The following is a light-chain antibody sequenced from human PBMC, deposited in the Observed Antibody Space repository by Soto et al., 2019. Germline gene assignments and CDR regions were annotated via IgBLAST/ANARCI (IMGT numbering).Light chain of an antibody. CDR3: QQYNSSPWT. CDR1: QSISSW. Sequence: DIQMTQSPSTLSASVGDRVTITCRASQSISSWLARYQQKPGKAPKLLIYKASSLESGVPSRFRGSGSGPEFTLSISSLQPDDFATYYCQQYNSSPWTFGQGTKVEIK. CDR2: KAS. V-gene: IGKV1-5*03. J-gene: IGKJ1*01.